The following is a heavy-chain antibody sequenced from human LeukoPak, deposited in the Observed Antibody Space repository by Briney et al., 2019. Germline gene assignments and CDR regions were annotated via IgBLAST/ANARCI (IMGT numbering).Heavy chain of an antibody. D-gene: IGHD3-3*01. CDR1: GYTLTELS. Sequence: ASVKVSCKVSGYTLTELSMHWVRQAPGKGLEWMGGFDPEDGETIYAQKFQGRVTTTEDTSTDTAYMELSSLRSEDTAVYYCATGFSRLTPTYWGQGTLVTVSS. J-gene: IGHJ4*02. V-gene: IGHV1-24*01. CDR3: ATGFSRLTPTY. CDR2: FDPEDGET.